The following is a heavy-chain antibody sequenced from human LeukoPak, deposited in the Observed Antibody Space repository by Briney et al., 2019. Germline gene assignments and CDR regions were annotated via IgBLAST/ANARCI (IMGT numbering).Heavy chain of an antibody. CDR1: GYTFTSYD. CDR3: ARAIYDSSGYYFYYYGLDV. V-gene: IGHV1-8*01. J-gene: IGHJ6*02. CDR2: MNPNSGNT. D-gene: IGHD3-22*01. Sequence: GASVKVSCKASGYTFTSYDIKWVRQATGQGLEWMGWMNPNSGNTGYAQKFQGRVTMTRNTSISTAYMELSSLRSEDTAVYYCARAIYDSSGYYFYYYGLDVWGQGTTVTVSS.